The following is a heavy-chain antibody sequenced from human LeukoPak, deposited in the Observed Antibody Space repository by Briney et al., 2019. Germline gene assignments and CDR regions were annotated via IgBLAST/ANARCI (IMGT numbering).Heavy chain of an antibody. Sequence: PGGSLRLSCAASGFTFSGYSMNWVRQAPGKGLEWVSSISTIISHIYYADSVKGRFTISRDISKNTIYLQMNSLRAEDTAMYFCARSSRYYYDGSGYYPGPPDHWGQGTLVTVSS. CDR1: GFTFSGYS. CDR2: ISTIISHI. D-gene: IGHD3-22*01. CDR3: ARSSRYYYDGSGYYPGPPDH. J-gene: IGHJ5*02. V-gene: IGHV3-21*04.